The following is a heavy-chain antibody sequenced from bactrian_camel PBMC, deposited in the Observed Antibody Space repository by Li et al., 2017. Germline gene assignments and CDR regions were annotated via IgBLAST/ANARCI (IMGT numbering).Heavy chain of an antibody. D-gene: IGHD6*01. CDR3: AEGRGSRGEHCYSLNY. V-gene: IGHV3S53*01. Sequence: QLVESGGGLVQPGGSLTLSCEGSGYLFEKYWMGWFRQASGKEREGVAAIDSSGKTSYADSVKGRFTISQDSARNTVYLQMNNLQPEDTATYYCAEGRGSRGEHCYSLNYWGQGTQVTVS. CDR2: IDSSGKT. CDR1: GYLFEKYW. J-gene: IGHJ4*01.